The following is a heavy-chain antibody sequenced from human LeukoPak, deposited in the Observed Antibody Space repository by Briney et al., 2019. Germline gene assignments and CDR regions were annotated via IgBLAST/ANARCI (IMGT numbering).Heavy chain of an antibody. D-gene: IGHD5-18*01. J-gene: IGHJ4*02. CDR1: GFIFSSYG. Sequence: QPGRSLRLSCAASGFIFSSYGMHWVRQAPGKGLEWVAVISYDGSNKYYADSVKGRFTISRDNSKNTLYLQVNSLRAEDTAVYYCAKDLRAVDTAMVDYWGQGTLVTVSS. CDR2: ISYDGSNK. CDR3: AKDLRAVDTAMVDY. V-gene: IGHV3-30*18.